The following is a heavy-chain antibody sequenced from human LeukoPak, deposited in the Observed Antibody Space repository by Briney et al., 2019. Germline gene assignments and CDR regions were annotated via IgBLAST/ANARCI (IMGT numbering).Heavy chain of an antibody. CDR1: GCSISSYY. J-gene: IGHJ5*02. CDR3: ARAAPWFDP. Sequence: KPSETLSLTCTVSGCSISSYYWSWIRQPPGKGLEWIGYIYYSGSTNYNPSLKSRVTISVDTSKNQFSLKLSSVTAADTAVYYCARAAPWFDPWGQGTLVTVSS. CDR2: IYYSGST. V-gene: IGHV4-59*01.